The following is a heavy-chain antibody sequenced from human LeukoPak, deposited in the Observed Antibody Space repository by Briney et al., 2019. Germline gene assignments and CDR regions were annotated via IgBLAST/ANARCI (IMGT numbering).Heavy chain of an antibody. J-gene: IGHJ6*02. CDR3: ARGGDTHYGMDV. CDR1: GDSISSGGYS. D-gene: IGHD3-10*01. CDR2: IYHSGST. Sequence: SETLSLTCAVSGDSISSGGYSWSWIRQPPGKGLEWIGYIYHSGSTYYNPSLKSRVTISVDRSKNQFSLKLSSVTAADTAVYYCARGGDTHYGMDVWGQGTTVTVSS. V-gene: IGHV4-30-2*01.